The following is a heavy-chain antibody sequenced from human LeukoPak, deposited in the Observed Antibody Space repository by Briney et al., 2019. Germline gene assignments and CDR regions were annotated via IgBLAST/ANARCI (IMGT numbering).Heavy chain of an antibody. CDR2: INTDGRNT. J-gene: IGHJ4*02. Sequence: GGSLRLSCAGSGFTFCSYWMHWVRQAPGKGLVWVSRINTDGRNTAYADAVKGRFTVSRDNAKNTLFLQMNSLRAEDTAVYFCVRDFGSSTSYFFDYWGRGTLVAVSS. V-gene: IGHV3-74*01. CDR1: GFTFCSYW. CDR3: VRDFGSSTSYFFDY. D-gene: IGHD1-26*01.